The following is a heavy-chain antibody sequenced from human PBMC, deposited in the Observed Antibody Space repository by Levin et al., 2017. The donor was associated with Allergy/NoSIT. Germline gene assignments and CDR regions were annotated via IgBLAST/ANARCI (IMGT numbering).Heavy chain of an antibody. D-gene: IGHD6-13*01. CDR1: GFTFRDYY. CDR2: ISGTSSAI. J-gene: IGHJ4*02. V-gene: IGHV3-11*05. Sequence: LSLTCAASGFTFRDYYMSWIRQAPGKGLELVSYISGTSSAIIYADSVKGRFTISRDNAQNSLYLQMNSLRAEDTAVYFCARGPLAAAAHWGQGTLVTVSS. CDR3: ARGPLAAAAH.